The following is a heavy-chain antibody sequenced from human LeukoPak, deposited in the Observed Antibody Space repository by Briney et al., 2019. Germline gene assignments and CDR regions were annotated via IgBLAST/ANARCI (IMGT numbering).Heavy chain of an antibody. V-gene: IGHV3-23*01. Sequence: GGSLRLSCAASGFTFSSYGISWVRQAPGKGLEWVSGVSGTGSNTYYLDSVKGRFTISRDNSKNTVYLQMNSLRAEDSALYYCAKWNGYADYWGRGTLVTVSS. CDR2: VSGTGSNT. CDR1: GFTFSSYG. CDR3: AKWNGYADY. D-gene: IGHD5-12*01. J-gene: IGHJ4*02.